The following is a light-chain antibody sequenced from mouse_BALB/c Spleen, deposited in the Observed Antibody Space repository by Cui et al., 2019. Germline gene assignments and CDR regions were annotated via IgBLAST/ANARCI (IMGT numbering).Light chain of an antibody. CDR3: WQGTHFPQT. Sequence: VLTHPPLTLSVLLAPPASISCKSSQSLCHNDGKTYLKWLLQRPGQSPKRLIYLVSKMDSGVPDRFTGSGSGTDFTLKISRVEAEDLGVYYCWQGTHFPQTFGGGTKLEIK. CDR1: QSLCHNDGKTY. V-gene: IGKV1-135*01. CDR2: LVS. J-gene: IGKJ1*01.